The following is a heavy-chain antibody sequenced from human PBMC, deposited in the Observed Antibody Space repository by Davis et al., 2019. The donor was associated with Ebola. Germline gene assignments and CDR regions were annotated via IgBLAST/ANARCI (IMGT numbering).Heavy chain of an antibody. J-gene: IGHJ6*02. Sequence: ASVKVSCKASGYSSNSYYMNWVRQAPGQGLEWMGVNSPSGDDTAYAQKFQGRVTMTRDTSTSTVYMELSSLRSEDTAVFYCVRGMARGDFGLDVWGQGTTVTVSS. CDR1: GYSSNSYY. CDR3: VRGMARGDFGLDV. V-gene: IGHV1-46*02. D-gene: IGHD3-10*01. CDR2: NSPSGDDT.